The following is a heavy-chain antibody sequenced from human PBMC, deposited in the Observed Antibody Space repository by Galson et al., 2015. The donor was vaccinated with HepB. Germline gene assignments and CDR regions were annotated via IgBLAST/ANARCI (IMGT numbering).Heavy chain of an antibody. CDR3: ARELARMRIFDY. D-gene: IGHD1-14*01. Sequence: SVKVSCKASGSTFTSYAMHWVRQAPGQRLEWMGWINAGNGNTKYSQKFQGRVTITRDTSASTAYMELSSLRSEDTAVYYCARELARMRIFDYWGQGTLVTVSS. CDR1: GSTFTSYA. J-gene: IGHJ4*02. V-gene: IGHV1-3*01. CDR2: INAGNGNT.